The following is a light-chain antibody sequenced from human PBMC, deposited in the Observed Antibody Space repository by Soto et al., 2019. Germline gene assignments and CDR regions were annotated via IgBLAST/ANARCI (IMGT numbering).Light chain of an antibody. J-gene: IGKJ1*01. V-gene: IGKV1-5*03. Sequence: DIQMTQSPSTLSASVGDRFTITCRASQSISSSLAWYQQKPGKAPKLLIYKASSLESGVPSRFSGSGSGTEFTPTISSLQPDDFAAYYCQQYNSYSWTFGQGTKVDIK. CDR3: QQYNSYSWT. CDR2: KAS. CDR1: QSISSS.